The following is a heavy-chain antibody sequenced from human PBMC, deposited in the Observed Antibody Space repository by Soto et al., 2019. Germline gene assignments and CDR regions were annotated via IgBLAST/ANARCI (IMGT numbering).Heavy chain of an antibody. D-gene: IGHD3-22*01. V-gene: IGHV4-59*01. CDR3: ARGGSGYSFKDVYYYGMDV. Sequence: SETLSLTCTVSGGSISTYYWSWIRQPPGKGLEWIGYISYSGSTNYSPSLKSRVAISVDTSKNQFSLKLSSVTAADTAVYYCARGGSGYSFKDVYYYGMDVWGQGTTVTVSS. CDR2: ISYSGST. J-gene: IGHJ6*02. CDR1: GGSISTYY.